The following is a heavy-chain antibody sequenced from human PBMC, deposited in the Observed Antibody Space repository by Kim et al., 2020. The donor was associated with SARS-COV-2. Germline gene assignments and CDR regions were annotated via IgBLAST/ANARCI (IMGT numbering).Heavy chain of an antibody. CDR2: INPTNGNT. D-gene: IGHD2-8*01. CDR1: GFTFSDRY. V-gene: IGHV1-46*03. Sequence: ASVKVSCKASGFTFSDRYMHWVRQAPGQGLELMGLINPTNGNTWYAQKFQGRIIMTGATFTDTIYMELNSLQSDDSSLFFCCRMVSSVSFYHSGQGT. J-gene: IGHJ4*02. CDR3: CRMVSSVSFYH.